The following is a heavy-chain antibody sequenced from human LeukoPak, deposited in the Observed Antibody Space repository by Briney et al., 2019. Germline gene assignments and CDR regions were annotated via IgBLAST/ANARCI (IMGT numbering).Heavy chain of an antibody. CDR1: GGSISSSSYY. V-gene: IGHV4-61*01. CDR2: IYYSGST. J-gene: IGHJ5*02. CDR3: AREEENGYGDGGWFDP. Sequence: NPSETLSLTCTVSGGSISSSSYYWGWLRQPPGKGLEWIGYIYYSGSTNYNPSLKSRVTISVDTSKNQFSLKLSSVTAADTAVYYCAREEENGYGDGGWFDPWGQGTLVTVSS. D-gene: IGHD4-17*01.